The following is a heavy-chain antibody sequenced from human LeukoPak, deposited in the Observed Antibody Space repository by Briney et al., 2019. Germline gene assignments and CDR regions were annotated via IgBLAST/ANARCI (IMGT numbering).Heavy chain of an antibody. CDR1: GFTFSNQW. D-gene: IGHD3-10*01. CDR3: ARLSQGRGVKSY. J-gene: IGHJ4*02. CDR2: IKEDVSEK. V-gene: IGHV3-7*04. Sequence: GGSLSFSCAASGFTFSNQWMSWVRQAPGNGLELVANIKEDVSEKTDVDSGNGPFNNSRDNATNSVYLQMNSLRAKDTAVYDCARLSQGRGVKSYWGQGTLVTVSS.